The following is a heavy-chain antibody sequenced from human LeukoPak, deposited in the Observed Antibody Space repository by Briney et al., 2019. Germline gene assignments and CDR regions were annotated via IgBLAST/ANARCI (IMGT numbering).Heavy chain of an antibody. CDR1: GFTFSSYA. J-gene: IGHJ4*02. Sequence: GGSLRLSCAASGFTFSSYAMHWIRQAPGKGLEWVAVISYDGSNKYYADSVKGRFTISRDNSKNTLHLQMNSLRAEDTAVYFCTRDGAGSRNSVYFDYWGQGTLVTVSS. V-gene: IGHV3-30-3*01. CDR2: ISYDGSNK. D-gene: IGHD4-23*01. CDR3: TRDGAGSRNSVYFDY.